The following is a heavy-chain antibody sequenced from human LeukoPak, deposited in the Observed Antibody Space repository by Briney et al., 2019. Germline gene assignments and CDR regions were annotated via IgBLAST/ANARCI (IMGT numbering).Heavy chain of an antibody. J-gene: IGHJ4*02. CDR1: GGSISTHY. Sequence: SETLSLTCTVSGGSISTHYWSWIRQPPGKGLEWIGYVFDSERTKDNPSLKSRATLSADTSKNQFSLRLTSVTAADTAVYYCARTYYGSGSTTFDYWGQGTLVTVSS. CDR3: ARTYYGSGSTTFDY. CDR2: VFDSERT. V-gene: IGHV4-59*11. D-gene: IGHD3-10*01.